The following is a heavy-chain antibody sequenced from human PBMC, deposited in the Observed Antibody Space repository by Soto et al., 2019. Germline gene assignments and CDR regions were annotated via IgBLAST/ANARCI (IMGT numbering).Heavy chain of an antibody. V-gene: IGHV1-46*03. CDR3: AISYDILTGYITSNNWFDP. Sequence: GASVKVSCKASGYTFTSYYMHWVRQAPGQGLEWMGIINPSGGSTSYAQKFQGRVTMTRDTSTSTVYMELSSLRSEDTAVYYCAISYDILTGYITSNNWFDPWGQGTLVTVSS. CDR2: INPSGGST. CDR1: GYTFTSYY. D-gene: IGHD3-9*01. J-gene: IGHJ5*02.